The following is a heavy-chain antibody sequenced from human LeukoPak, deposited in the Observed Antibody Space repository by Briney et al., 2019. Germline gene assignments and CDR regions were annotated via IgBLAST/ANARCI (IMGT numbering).Heavy chain of an antibody. Sequence: GGSLRLSCSASGFTFSSYAMHWVRQAPGKGLEYVSGTSSNGGRTYYADSVKGRFTISRDNPKNTLYLQMSSLRAEDTAVYYCVRSGAYSYGYYYYYGMDVWGQGATVTVSS. D-gene: IGHD5-18*01. CDR3: VRSGAYSYGYYYYYGMDV. CDR2: TSSNGGRT. CDR1: GFTFSSYA. J-gene: IGHJ6*02. V-gene: IGHV3-64D*09.